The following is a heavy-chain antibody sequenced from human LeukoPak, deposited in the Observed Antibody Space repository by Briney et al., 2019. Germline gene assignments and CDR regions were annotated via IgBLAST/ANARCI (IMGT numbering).Heavy chain of an antibody. J-gene: IGHJ3*02. V-gene: IGHV1-46*01. CDR1: GYTLTSYY. CDR3: ARSPLTVGAFDI. CDR2: INPSGGST. D-gene: IGHD4-17*01. Sequence: GASVKVSCKSSGYTLTSYYMRWVRQAPGQGLDWMGIINPSGGSTNYAQKFQGRVTMTRDTSTSTVYMELSSLRSEDTAVYYCARSPLTVGAFDIWGQGTIVTVSS.